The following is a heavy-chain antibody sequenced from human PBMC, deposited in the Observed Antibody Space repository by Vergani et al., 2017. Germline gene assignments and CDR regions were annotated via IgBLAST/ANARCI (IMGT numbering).Heavy chain of an antibody. CDR1: GGSISSYY. V-gene: IGHV4-34*01. Sequence: QVQLQQWGAGLLKPSETLSLTCTVSGGSISSYYWSWIRQPPGKGLEWIGEINHSGSTNYNPSLKSRVTISVDTSKNQFSLKLSSVTAADTAVYYWARGPYYDFWSGYLDYWGQGTLVTVSS. D-gene: IGHD3-3*01. J-gene: IGHJ4*02. CDR3: ARGPYYDFWSGYLDY. CDR2: INHSGST.